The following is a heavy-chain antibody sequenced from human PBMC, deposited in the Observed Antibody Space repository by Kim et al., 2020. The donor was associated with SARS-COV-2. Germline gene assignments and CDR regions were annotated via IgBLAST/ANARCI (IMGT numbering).Heavy chain of an antibody. V-gene: IGHV3-21*01. CDR1: GFTFSSYS. Sequence: GGSLRLSCAASGFTFSSYSMNWVRQAPGKGLEWVSSISSSSSYIYYADSVKGRFTISRDNAKNSLYLQMNSLRAEDTAVYYCARVRGYGDHGGGDAFDIWGQGTMVTVSS. CDR2: ISSSSSYI. CDR3: ARVRGYGDHGGGDAFDI. J-gene: IGHJ3*02. D-gene: IGHD4-17*01.